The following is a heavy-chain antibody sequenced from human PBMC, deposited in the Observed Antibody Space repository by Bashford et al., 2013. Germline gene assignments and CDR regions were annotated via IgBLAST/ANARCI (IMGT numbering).Heavy chain of an antibody. CDR1: GGTFSSYA. CDR2: IIPILGIA. CDR3: ARGKAVAGQHRNFHY. D-gene: IGHD6-13*01. V-gene: IGHV1-69*10. J-gene: IGHJ4*02. Sequence: VASVKVSCKASGGTFSSYAISWVRQAPGQGLEWMGGIIPILGIANYAQKFQGRVTITADKSTSTNYMELSSLRSEDTAVYYCARGKAVAGQHRNFHYWGQGTLVTVSS.